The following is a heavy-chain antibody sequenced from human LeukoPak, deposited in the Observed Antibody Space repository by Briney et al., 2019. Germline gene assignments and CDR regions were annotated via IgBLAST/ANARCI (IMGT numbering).Heavy chain of an antibody. CDR2: ISGSGGGT. CDR1: GFIFSSYA. Sequence: PGGSLRLSCAASGFIFSSYAMSWVRQAPGKGLEWVSAISGSGGGTYYADSVKGRFTISRDNSKNTLYLQVNSLRAEDTAVYYCAKGETVTTTSFDYWGQGTLVTVSS. CDR3: AKGETVTTTSFDY. J-gene: IGHJ4*02. V-gene: IGHV3-23*01. D-gene: IGHD4-17*01.